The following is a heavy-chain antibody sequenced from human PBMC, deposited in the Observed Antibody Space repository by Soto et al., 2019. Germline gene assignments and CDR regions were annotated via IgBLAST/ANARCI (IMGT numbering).Heavy chain of an antibody. J-gene: IGHJ6*02. CDR1: GYTFTSYG. D-gene: IGHD1-26*01. CDR3: ARGGGRYYYYYYGMDV. Sequence: ASVKVSCKASGYTFTSYGISWVRQAPGQGLEWMGWISAYNGNTNYAQKLQGRVAMTTDTSTSTAYMELRSLRSDDTAVYYCARGGGRYYYYYYGMDVWGQGTTVTVSS. V-gene: IGHV1-18*04. CDR2: ISAYNGNT.